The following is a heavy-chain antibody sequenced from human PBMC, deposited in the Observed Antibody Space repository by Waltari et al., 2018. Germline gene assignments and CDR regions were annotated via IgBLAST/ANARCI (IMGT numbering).Heavy chain of an antibody. CDR2: INTNTGNP. CDR1: GYTFTSYA. D-gene: IGHD3-10*01. CDR3: ARDSDPVAFEGSNWFDP. J-gene: IGHJ5*02. Sequence: QVQLVQSGSELKKPGASVKVSCKASGYTFTSYAMNWVRQAPGQGLEWMGWINTNTGNPTYAQGFTGRFVFSLGTSVSTAYLQISSLKAEDTAVYYCARDSDPVAFEGSNWFDPWGQGTLVTVSS. V-gene: IGHV7-4-1*02.